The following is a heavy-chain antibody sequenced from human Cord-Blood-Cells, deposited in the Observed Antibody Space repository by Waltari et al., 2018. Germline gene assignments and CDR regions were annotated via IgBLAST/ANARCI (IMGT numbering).Heavy chain of an antibody. CDR1: GGSFSGYY. CDR2: INHSGST. CDR3: ACMTLLGYCSSTSCPNWFDP. J-gene: IGHJ5*02. Sequence: QVQLQQWGAGLLKPSETLSLTCAVYGGSFSGYYWSWFRPPPGKGPEWIGEINHSGSTNYNPSLKSRVTISVDTSKNQFSLKLSSVTAADTAVYYCACMTLLGYCSSTSCPNWFDPWGQGTLVTVSS. V-gene: IGHV4-34*01. D-gene: IGHD2-2*01.